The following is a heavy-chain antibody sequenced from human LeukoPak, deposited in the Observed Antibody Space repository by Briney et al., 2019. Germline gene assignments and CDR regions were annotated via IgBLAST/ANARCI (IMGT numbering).Heavy chain of an antibody. CDR1: GFTFSSYS. D-gene: IGHD3-22*01. J-gene: IGHJ4*02. CDR2: ISSSSSYI. V-gene: IGHV3-21*01. Sequence: GGSLRLSCAASGFTFSSYSMNWVRQAPGKGLGWVSSISSSSSYIYYADSVKGRFTISRDNAKNSLYLQMNSLRAEDTAVYYCARDSYDGDDSSGYYHSFDYWGQGTLVTVSS. CDR3: ARDSYDGDDSSGYYHSFDY.